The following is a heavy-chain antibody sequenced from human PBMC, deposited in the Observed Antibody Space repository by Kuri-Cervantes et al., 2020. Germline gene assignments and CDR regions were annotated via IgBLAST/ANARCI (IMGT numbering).Heavy chain of an antibody. D-gene: IGHD3-16*01. CDR2: ISYDGSNK. Sequence: GESLKISCAASGFTFSSYAMHWVRQAPGKGLEWVAVISYDGSNKYYADSVKGRFTISRDNAKNSLYLQMNSLRAEGTAVYYCARGRVRFHGGVGGDYMDVWGKGTTVTVSS. CDR3: ARGRVRFHGGVGGDYMDV. V-gene: IGHV3-30-3*01. J-gene: IGHJ6*03. CDR1: GFTFSSYA.